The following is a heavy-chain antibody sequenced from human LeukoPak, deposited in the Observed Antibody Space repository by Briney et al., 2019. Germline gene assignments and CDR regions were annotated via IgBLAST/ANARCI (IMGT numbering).Heavy chain of an antibody. Sequence: GGSLRLSCAASGFTFSNYDMSWVRQAPGKRLEWVSSISDSGGSTYYADSVKGRFTISRDNSKNTLYLQMTNLRAADTAVYYCAKDLSRAGAADWLVSWGGGSLVTVSS. CDR2: ISDSGGST. V-gene: IGHV3-23*01. D-gene: IGHD6-19*01. CDR3: AKDLSRAGAADWLVS. J-gene: IGHJ5*01. CDR1: GFTFSNYD.